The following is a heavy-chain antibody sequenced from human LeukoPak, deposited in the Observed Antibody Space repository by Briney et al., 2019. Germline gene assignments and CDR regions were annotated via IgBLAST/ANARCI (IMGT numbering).Heavy chain of an antibody. V-gene: IGHV3-7*01. CDR2: IKQDGSEK. CDR3: ARDFPPVSVVGASAGIDY. Sequence: GGSLRLSCAASGFTFSSYWMSWVRQAPGKGLEWVANIKQDGSEKYYVDSVKGRFTISRDNAKNSLYLQMNSLRAEDTAVYYCARDFPPVSVVGASAGIDYWGQGTLVTVSS. J-gene: IGHJ4*02. CDR1: GFTFSSYW. D-gene: IGHD1-26*01.